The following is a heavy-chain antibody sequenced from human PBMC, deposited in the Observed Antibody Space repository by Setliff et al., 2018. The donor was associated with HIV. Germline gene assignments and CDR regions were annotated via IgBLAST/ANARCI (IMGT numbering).Heavy chain of an antibody. J-gene: IGHJ4*02. Sequence: GASLKLSCQASGYSFTTLWIAWVRQMPGKGLEWMGMVFPDDSDTRYSPSFQGQVSMSADKSIKTAYLQWSSLKASDTAVYYCARSMGFKATTRLDFWGPGTMVTVSS. D-gene: IGHD3-10*01. V-gene: IGHV5-51*01. CDR1: GYSFTTLW. CDR3: ARSMGFKATTRLDF. CDR2: VFPDDSDT.